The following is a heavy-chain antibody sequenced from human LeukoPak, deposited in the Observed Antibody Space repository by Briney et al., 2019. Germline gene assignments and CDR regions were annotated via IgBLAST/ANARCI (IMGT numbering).Heavy chain of an antibody. CDR3: ARADYYDSSGYCFDY. D-gene: IGHD3-22*01. J-gene: IGHJ4*02. Sequence: ASVKVSCKASGYTFTSYYMHWVRRAPGQGLEWMGIINPSGGSTSYAQKFQGRVTMTRDTSTSTVYMELSSLRSEDTAVYYCARADYYDSSGYCFDYWGQGTLVTVSS. CDR1: GYTFTSYY. CDR2: INPSGGST. V-gene: IGHV1-46*01.